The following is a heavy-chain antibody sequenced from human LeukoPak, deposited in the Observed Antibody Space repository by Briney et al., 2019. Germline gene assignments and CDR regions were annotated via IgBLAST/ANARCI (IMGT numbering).Heavy chain of an antibody. CDR1: GFTFSDYY. V-gene: IGHV3-11*01. CDR3: ARQTYYYDSSGFDY. D-gene: IGHD3-22*01. CDR2: ITSSGSTI. Sequence: GSLRLSCAASGFTFSDYYMNWIRQAPGKGLEWVSYITSSGSTIYYADSVKGRLTISRDNAKNSLYLQMNSLRAEDTAVYYCARQTYYYDSSGFDYWGQGTLVTVSS. J-gene: IGHJ4*02.